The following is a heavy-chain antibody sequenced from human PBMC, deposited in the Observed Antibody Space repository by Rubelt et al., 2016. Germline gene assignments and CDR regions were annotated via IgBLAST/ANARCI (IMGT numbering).Heavy chain of an antibody. V-gene: IGHV1-69*04. CDR2: IIPILGIA. Sequence: QVQLVQSGAEVKKPGSSVKVSCKASGGTFSSYAISWVRQAPGQGLEWMGRIIPILGIANYAQKVQGRVTITADKSTSPAYSELSSLRSEDTAVYYCARAQRIRLLMVYAPTFDYWGQGTLVTVSS. D-gene: IGHD2-8*01. CDR3: ARAQRIRLLMVYAPTFDY. J-gene: IGHJ4*02. CDR1: GGTFSSYA.